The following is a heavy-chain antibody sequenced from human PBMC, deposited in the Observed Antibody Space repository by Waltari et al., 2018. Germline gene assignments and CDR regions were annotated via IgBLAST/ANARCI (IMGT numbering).Heavy chain of an antibody. CDR3: ARDMSDYYDSSGYYQAVWFDP. D-gene: IGHD3-22*01. CDR2: IIPIFGTA. CDR1: GGTFSSYA. J-gene: IGHJ5*02. Sequence: QVQLVQSGAEVKKPGSSVKVSCKASGGTFSSYAISWVRQAPGQGLEWMGGIIPIFGTANYAQNVQGRVTITADESTSTAYMELSSLRSEDTAVYYCARDMSDYYDSSGYYQAVWFDPWGQGTLVTVSS. V-gene: IGHV1-69*12.